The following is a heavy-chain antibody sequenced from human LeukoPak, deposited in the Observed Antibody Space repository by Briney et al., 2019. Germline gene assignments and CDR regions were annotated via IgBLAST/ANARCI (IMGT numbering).Heavy chain of an antibody. V-gene: IGHV3-23*01. Sequence: GGSLRLSCAASGFSFSSFAMMWVRQAPGMGLELISAILSGGDVFFYGDSVRGRFTISRDDSTNTLFLQMNNLRADDSAVHYCARDPNGNYVGAFEMWGPGTTVTVSS. J-gene: IGHJ3*02. CDR1: GFSFSSFA. D-gene: IGHD4-17*01. CDR3: ARDPNGNYVGAFEM. CDR2: ILSGGDVF.